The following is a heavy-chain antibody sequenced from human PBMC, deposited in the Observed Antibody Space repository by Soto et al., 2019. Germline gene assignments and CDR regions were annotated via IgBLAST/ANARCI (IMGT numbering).Heavy chain of an antibody. J-gene: IGHJ6*02. CDR3: AHSTSTRHYDFWSGPRPDV. CDR1: GFSLSTSGVG. V-gene: IGHV2-5*02. D-gene: IGHD3-3*01. Sequence: QITLKESGPTLVKPTQTLTLTCTFSGFSLSTSGVGVGWIRQPPGKALEWLALIYWDDDERYSPSLKSRLTITKDTSKNQVVLTMTNMDPVDTATYYCAHSTSTRHYDFWSGPRPDVWGQGTTVTVSS. CDR2: IYWDDDE.